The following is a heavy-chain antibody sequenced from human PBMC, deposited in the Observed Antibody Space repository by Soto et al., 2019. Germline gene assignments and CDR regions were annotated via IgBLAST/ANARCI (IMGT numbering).Heavy chain of an antibody. V-gene: IGHV3-30*03. CDR3: LSGEGQNGHDTRFDY. Sequence: QMQLVESGGGVVQPGRSLRLSCAISGFTFSNHGIHWFRQAPGKELEWVGDISYNGIDTWYSDSVKGRVTIYRDNSKNTTYLQMNGLRLEDTAVYYCLSGEGQNGHDTRFDYWCQGSLVTVSP. CDR1: GFTFSNHG. J-gene: IGHJ4*02. CDR2: ISYNGIDT. D-gene: IGHD5-12*01.